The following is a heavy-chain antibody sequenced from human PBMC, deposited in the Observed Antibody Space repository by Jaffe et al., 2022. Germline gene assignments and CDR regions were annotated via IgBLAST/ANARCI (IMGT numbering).Heavy chain of an antibody. CDR1: GYTFTSYG. D-gene: IGHD4-17*01. Sequence: QVQLVQSGAEVKKPGASVKVSCKASGYTFTSYGISWVRQAPGQGLEWMGWISAYNGNTNYAQKLQGRVTMTTDTSTSTAYMELRSLRSDDTAVYYCASTNHGDYFGIGAFDIWGQGTMVTVSS. J-gene: IGHJ3*02. V-gene: IGHV1-18*01. CDR3: ASTNHGDYFGIGAFDI. CDR2: ISAYNGNT.